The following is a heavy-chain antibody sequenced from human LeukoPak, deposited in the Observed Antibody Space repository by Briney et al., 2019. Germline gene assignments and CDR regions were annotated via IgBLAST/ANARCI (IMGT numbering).Heavy chain of an antibody. J-gene: IGHJ6*04. CDR2: ISSSGSTI. Sequence: RPGGSLRLSCAASGFTFSSYEMNWVRQAPGKGLEWVSYISSSGSTIYYADSVKGRFTISRDNAKNSLYLQMDSLRAEDTAVYYCAELGITMIGGVWGKGTTVTISS. D-gene: IGHD3-10*02. V-gene: IGHV3-48*03. CDR3: AELGITMIGGV. CDR1: GFTFSSYE.